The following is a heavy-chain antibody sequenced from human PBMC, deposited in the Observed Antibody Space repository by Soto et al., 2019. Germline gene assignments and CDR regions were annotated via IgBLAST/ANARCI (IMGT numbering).Heavy chain of an antibody. CDR3: AKIWFGEETPFDY. J-gene: IGHJ4*02. Sequence: EVQLLESGGGLIQPGGSLRLSCAASGFTFSSYAMSWVRQAPGKGLEWVSTISGSGCSTYYADSVKGRFTFSRDNSKNTLYLQMNSLRAEDTAVYYCAKIWFGEETPFDYWGQGTLVTVSS. CDR2: ISGSGCST. V-gene: IGHV3-23*01. CDR1: GFTFSSYA. D-gene: IGHD3-10*01.